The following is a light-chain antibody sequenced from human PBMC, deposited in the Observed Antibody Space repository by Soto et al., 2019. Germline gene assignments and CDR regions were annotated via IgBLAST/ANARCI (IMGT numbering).Light chain of an antibody. Sequence: EIALTQSPGTLSLSPGERATLSCRASQSVSSNLAWYQQKPGQAPSLLIYGAFTRATGIPAGFSGTGSGTEFTLTISSLQSEDFALYYCQQYNDWPLTFGQGTKVDIK. CDR2: GAF. CDR3: QQYNDWPLT. V-gene: IGKV3-15*01. J-gene: IGKJ1*01. CDR1: QSVSSN.